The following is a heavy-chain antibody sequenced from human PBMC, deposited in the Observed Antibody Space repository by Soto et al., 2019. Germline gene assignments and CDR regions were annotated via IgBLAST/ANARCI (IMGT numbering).Heavy chain of an antibody. J-gene: IGHJ5*02. CDR2: ISSSSSTI. V-gene: IGHV3-48*02. CDR1: GFTFSNAW. Sequence: GGSLRLSCAASGFTFSNAWMNWVRQAPGKGLEWVSYISSSSSTIYYADSVKGRFTISRDNAKNSLYLQMNSLRDEDTAVYYCARDHPLGAPTLDLWGQGTQVTVSS. CDR3: ARDHPLGAPTLDL. D-gene: IGHD1-26*01.